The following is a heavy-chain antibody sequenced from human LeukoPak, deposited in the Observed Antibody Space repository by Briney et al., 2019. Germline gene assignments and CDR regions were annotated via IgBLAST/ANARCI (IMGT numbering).Heavy chain of an antibody. D-gene: IGHD3-3*01. J-gene: IGHJ6*03. CDR3: ASGEGWSGYYIPYYYYYMDV. V-gene: IGHV3-11*01. CDR1: GFTFSDYN. CDR2: ISRSGSTK. Sequence: GGSLRLSCAASGFTFSDYNMRWIRQAPGEGLEWVSSISRSGSTKYYADSVKGRFTISRDNAKNSLFLQMNGLRAEDTAVYYCASGEGWSGYYIPYYYYYMDVWGKGTTVTVSS.